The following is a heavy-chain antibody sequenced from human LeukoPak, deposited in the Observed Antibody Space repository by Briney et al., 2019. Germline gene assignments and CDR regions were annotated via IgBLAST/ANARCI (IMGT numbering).Heavy chain of an antibody. J-gene: IGHJ4*02. CDR3: AKVATNLGYCSSTSCYAWFDY. D-gene: IGHD2-2*01. V-gene: IGHV3-23*01. CDR2: ISGSGGST. Sequence: PGGSLRLSCAASGFTFSSYAMSWVRQAPGKGLEWVSAISGSGGSTYYADSVKGRFTISRDNSKNTLYLQMNSMRAEDTAVYYCAKVATNLGYCSSTSCYAWFDYWGQGTLVTVSS. CDR1: GFTFSSYA.